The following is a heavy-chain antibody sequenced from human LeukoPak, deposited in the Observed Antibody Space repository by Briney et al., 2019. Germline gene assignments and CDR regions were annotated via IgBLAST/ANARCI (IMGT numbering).Heavy chain of an antibody. Sequence: SETLSLTCTVSGGSISRFYWSWIRQPPGKGLEWIGYISYSGSTKYNPSLMSRVTISVDTSKNQFSLKLSSATAADTAVYYCARLDYYHFDYWGQGTVVTVSS. CDR2: ISYSGST. CDR1: GGSISRFY. V-gene: IGHV4-59*01. D-gene: IGHD3-22*01. CDR3: ARLDYYHFDY. J-gene: IGHJ4*02.